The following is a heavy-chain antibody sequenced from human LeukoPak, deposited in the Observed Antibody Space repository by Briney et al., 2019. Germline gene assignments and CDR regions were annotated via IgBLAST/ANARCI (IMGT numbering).Heavy chain of an antibody. J-gene: IGHJ4*02. Sequence: PGGSLRLSCAASGFTFSSYSMNWVRQAPGKGLEWVSSISSSSSYIYYADSVKGRFTISRDNAKNSLYLQMNSLRAEDTAVYYCAKEGLHSFRVFDYWGQGTLVTVSS. CDR2: ISSSSSYI. CDR3: AKEGLHSFRVFDY. CDR1: GFTFSSYS. V-gene: IGHV3-21*04. D-gene: IGHD2-21*01.